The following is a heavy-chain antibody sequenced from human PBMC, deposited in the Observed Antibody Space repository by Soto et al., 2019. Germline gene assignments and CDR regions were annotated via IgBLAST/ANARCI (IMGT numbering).Heavy chain of an antibody. CDR2: IYYSGST. D-gene: IGHD3-10*01. Sequence: SETLSLTCTVSGGSISSSSYYWGWIRQPPGKGLEWIGSIYYSGSTYYNPSLKSRVTISVDKSKNQFSLRLSSAAAADTDEYYCVREAVRGGAAHYYSDAWGKGTTVTVSS. CDR3: VREAVRGGAAHYYSDA. CDR1: GGSISSSSYY. J-gene: IGHJ6*03. V-gene: IGHV4-39*02.